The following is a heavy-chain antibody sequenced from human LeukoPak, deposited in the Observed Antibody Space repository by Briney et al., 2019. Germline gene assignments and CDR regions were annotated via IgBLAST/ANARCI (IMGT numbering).Heavy chain of an antibody. CDR2: INSDGSST. CDR1: GFTFSSYW. Sequence: GGSLRLSCAASGFTFSSYWMHWVRQAPGKGLVWVSRINSDGSSTSYADSVKGRFTISRDNAKNTLYLQMNSLKTEDTAVYYCTTDTMILVAGTDYWGQGTLVTVSS. V-gene: IGHV3-74*01. D-gene: IGHD3-22*01. CDR3: TTDTMILVAGTDY. J-gene: IGHJ4*02.